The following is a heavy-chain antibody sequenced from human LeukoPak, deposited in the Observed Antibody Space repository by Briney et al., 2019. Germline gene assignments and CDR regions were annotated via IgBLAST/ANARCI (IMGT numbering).Heavy chain of an antibody. V-gene: IGHV3-13*01. Sequence: GGSLRLSCAASGFTFSSFDFHWVRQAPGYGLEWVSGIGTIGDTYYLGSVKGRFTISRENAKNSLYLQMNSLRAGDTAVYYCARGRSFNYNDNSAHYAYWGQGTVVTVSS. D-gene: IGHD3-22*01. CDR2: IGTIGDT. J-gene: IGHJ4*02. CDR1: GFTFSSFD. CDR3: ARGRSFNYNDNSAHYAY.